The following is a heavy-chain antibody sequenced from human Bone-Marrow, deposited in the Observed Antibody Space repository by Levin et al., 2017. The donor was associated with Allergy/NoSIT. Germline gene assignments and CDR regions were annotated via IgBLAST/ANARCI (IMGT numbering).Heavy chain of an antibody. CDR2: IWLDGRSQ. V-gene: IGHV3-33*01. CDR1: GFTFRGYG. J-gene: IGHJ6*02. D-gene: IGHD1-26*01. CDR3: VRDIGQPDSYDYYFYGMDV. Sequence: GESLKISCAASGFTFRGYGFHWVRQAPGKGLEWVAVIWLDGRSQHYADSVKGRFTISRDNSQNTLWLQMNSLRAEDTAIYYCVRDIGQPDSYDYYFYGMDVWGQGTTVTVSS.